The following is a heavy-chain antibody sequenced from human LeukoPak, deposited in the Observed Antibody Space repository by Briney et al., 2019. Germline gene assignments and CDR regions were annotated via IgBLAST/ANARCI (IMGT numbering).Heavy chain of an antibody. CDR2: IYSGGST. J-gene: IGHJ4*02. V-gene: IGHV3-53*05. CDR3: AKMGRLATSDFDY. CDR1: GFTVSSNY. D-gene: IGHD5-24*01. Sequence: PGGSLRLSCAASGFTVSSNYMSWVRQAPGKGLEWVSVIYSGGSTYYADSVKGRFTISRDNSKNTLYLQMNSLRAEDTAVYYCAKMGRLATSDFDYWGQGTLVSVSS.